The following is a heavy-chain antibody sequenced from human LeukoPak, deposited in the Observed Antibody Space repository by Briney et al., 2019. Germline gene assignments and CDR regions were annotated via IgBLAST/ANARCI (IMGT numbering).Heavy chain of an antibody. CDR2: ISYDGINK. CDR1: GFTFSSYG. V-gene: IGHV3-30*03. CDR3: GREDRFGYNYAYGLDV. J-gene: IGHJ6*02. Sequence: GGSLRLSCAASGFTFSSYGMHWVRQAPGKGLEWVAVISYDGINKYYADSVKGRFTISRDNAKNTLYLQMNSLRAEDTAVYYCGREDRFGYNYAYGLDVWGQGTTVTVSS. D-gene: IGHD5-18*01.